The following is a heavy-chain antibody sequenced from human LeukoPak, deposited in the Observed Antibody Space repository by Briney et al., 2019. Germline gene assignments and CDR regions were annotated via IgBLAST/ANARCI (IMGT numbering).Heavy chain of an antibody. CDR3: AANWNCDY. D-gene: IGHD1-20*01. Sequence: GGSLRLSCAASGFSFKNYAMGWVRQVPGKGLEWVSIISASGDSTYYEDSVKGRFTISRDNSKNTVSLQMNTLRVEDTAVYYCAANWNCDYWGQGTLVTVSS. V-gene: IGHV3-23*01. J-gene: IGHJ4*02. CDR2: ISASGDST. CDR1: GFSFKNYA.